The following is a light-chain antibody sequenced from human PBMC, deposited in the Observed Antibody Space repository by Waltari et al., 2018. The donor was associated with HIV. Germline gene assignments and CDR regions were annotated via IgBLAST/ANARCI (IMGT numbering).Light chain of an antibody. CDR3: QQYGSSTGT. CDR1: QSVGSNF. Sequence: EIVLTQSPGTLSLSPGESATLSCRASQSVGSNFLAWYQQKPGQAPRLLIYGASSRATGIPDRFSGSGSGTDFTLTISRLEPEDIAVYFCQQYGSSTGTFGQGTKLEIK. V-gene: IGKV3-20*01. J-gene: IGKJ2*01. CDR2: GAS.